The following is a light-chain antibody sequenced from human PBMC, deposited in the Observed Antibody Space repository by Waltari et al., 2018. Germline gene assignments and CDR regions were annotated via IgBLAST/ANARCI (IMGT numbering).Light chain of an antibody. V-gene: IGKV1-5*03. J-gene: IGKJ1*01. CDR2: KAS. CDR3: QHYNSYGT. Sequence: IQMTQSPSTLSAYVGDSVTITCRASQTISSWLAWYQQKPGKAPKLLIYKASSLESGVPSRFSGSGSGTEFTLTISSLQPDDFATYYCQHYNSYGTFGQGTKVEF. CDR1: QTISSW.